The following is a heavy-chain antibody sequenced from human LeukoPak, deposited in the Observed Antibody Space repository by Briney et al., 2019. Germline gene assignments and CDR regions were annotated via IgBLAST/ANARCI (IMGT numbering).Heavy chain of an antibody. CDR3: ARDRLLWFGELLGPDAFDI. CDR2: IWYDGSNK. CDR1: GFTFSSYG. Sequence: GGSLRLSCAASGFTFSSYGMHWVRQAPGKGLEWVAVIWYDGSNKYYADSVKGRFTISRDNSKNTLYLQMNSLRAEDTAVYYCARDRLLWFGELLGPDAFDIWGQGTMVTVSS. J-gene: IGHJ3*02. V-gene: IGHV3-33*01. D-gene: IGHD3-10*01.